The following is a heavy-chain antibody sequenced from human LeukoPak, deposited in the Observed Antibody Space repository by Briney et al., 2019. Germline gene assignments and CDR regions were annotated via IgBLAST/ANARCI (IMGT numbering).Heavy chain of an antibody. Sequence: GGSLRLSCAASGFTFNSYAMSWVRQAPGKGLEWVSSISSSSSYIYYADSVKGRFTISRDNAKNSLYLQMNSLRAEDTAVYYCTRDLMDYDVSTGLHHYYMDVWGQGTTVTVSS. D-gene: IGHD3-9*01. CDR1: GFTFNSYA. CDR3: TRDLMDYDVSTGLHHYYMDV. V-gene: IGHV3-21*01. J-gene: IGHJ6*02. CDR2: ISSSSSYI.